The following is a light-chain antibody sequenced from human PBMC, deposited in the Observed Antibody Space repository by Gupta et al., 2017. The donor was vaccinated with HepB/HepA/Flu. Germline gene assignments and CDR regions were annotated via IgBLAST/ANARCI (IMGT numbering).Light chain of an antibody. CDR1: QDITIY. Sequence: DIQMTQSPSSLSASVGDSVTIPCRASQDITIYLGWFQPNPVRAPKSLIYGASRVQSGVSSTFSGSGSGTDFSLTITNLQPEDFATYYCQQDSDYRFTFGHGTTVDVK. V-gene: IGKV1-16*01. CDR2: GAS. CDR3: QQDSDYRFT. J-gene: IGKJ3*01.